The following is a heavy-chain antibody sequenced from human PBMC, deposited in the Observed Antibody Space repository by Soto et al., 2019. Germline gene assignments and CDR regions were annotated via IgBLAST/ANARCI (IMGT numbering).Heavy chain of an antibody. J-gene: IGHJ5*02. CDR2: INTDGSRT. D-gene: IGHD1-26*01. V-gene: IGHV3-74*03. Sequence: EVQLVESGGGLVQPGGSLRLSCAASKFTFSRYWMHWVRQTPGKGLMWVARINTDGSRTTYADSVEGRFTISRDNAKNTVFLDMNSLRADDTAVYYCARVASGSYDWFDPWGQGTLVTVSS. CDR3: ARVASGSYDWFDP. CDR1: KFTFSRYW.